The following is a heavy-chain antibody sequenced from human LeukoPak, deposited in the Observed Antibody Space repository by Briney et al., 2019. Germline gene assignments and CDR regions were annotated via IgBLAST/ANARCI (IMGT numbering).Heavy chain of an antibody. D-gene: IGHD6-6*01. V-gene: IGHV5-51*01. CDR1: GYTFTSYW. Sequence: GESLKISCKCSGYTFTSYWIAWVRQMPGKGLEWMGIIYPSDSETRYSPSFQGQVTISVDKSINTTFLQWSSLKASDTAIYYCSGPSTSTSSLYYWGLGTLVTVSS. CDR3: SGPSTSTSSLYY. J-gene: IGHJ4*02. CDR2: IYPSDSET.